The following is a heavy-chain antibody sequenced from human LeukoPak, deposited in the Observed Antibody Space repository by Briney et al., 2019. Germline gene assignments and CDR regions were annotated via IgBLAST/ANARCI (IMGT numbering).Heavy chain of an antibody. CDR2: IDWDDDK. CDR3: ARTTYDYVWGSYEAHDY. CDR1: GFSLSTSGMC. Sequence: SGPALVKPTQTLTLTCTFSGFSLSTSGMCVSWIREPPGKALEWLALIDWDDDKYDSTSLKTRLTISKDTSQNQVVLTMTNMDPVDTATYYCARTTYDYVWGSYEAHDYWGQGTLVTVSS. D-gene: IGHD3-16*01. J-gene: IGHJ4*02. V-gene: IGHV2-70*01.